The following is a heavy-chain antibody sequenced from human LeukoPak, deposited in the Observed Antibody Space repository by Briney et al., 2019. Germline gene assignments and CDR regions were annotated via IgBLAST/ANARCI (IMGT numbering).Heavy chain of an antibody. CDR1: GFTFSSYG. J-gene: IGHJ3*02. V-gene: IGHV3-33*08. CDR2: IWYDGSNE. Sequence: GGSLRLSCAASGFTFSSYGMHWVRQAPGKGLEWVALIWYDGSNEYYADSVKGRFTISRDNSKNTFFLLMNSLRAEDTALYYCARDNGQQLGSAFDIWGQGTLVTVSS. D-gene: IGHD6-13*01. CDR3: ARDNGQQLGSAFDI.